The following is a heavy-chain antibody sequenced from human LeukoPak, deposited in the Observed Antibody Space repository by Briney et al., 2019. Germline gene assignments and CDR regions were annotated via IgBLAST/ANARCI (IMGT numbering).Heavy chain of an antibody. CDR1: GFKFRDYY. D-gene: IGHD6-19*01. CDR2: ITMSGSVI. Sequence: GGSLRLSCAASGFKFRDYYMSWIRQAPGKGLEWTSYITMSGSVIQYSSSVKGRFTTSRDNARNSLCLQMNSLRADDTAVYYCARGGWSRGWFDPWGQGTLVTVSS. V-gene: IGHV3-11*01. J-gene: IGHJ5*02. CDR3: ARGGWSRGWFDP.